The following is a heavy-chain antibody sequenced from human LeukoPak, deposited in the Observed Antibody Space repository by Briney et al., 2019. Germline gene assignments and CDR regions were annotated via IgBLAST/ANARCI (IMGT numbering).Heavy chain of an antibody. J-gene: IGHJ6*03. CDR2: IYTSGST. V-gene: IGHV4-61*02. D-gene: IGHD3-10*01. CDR1: GGSISSGSYY. CDR3: ARESLSNYYGYYYYMDV. Sequence: PSETLSLTCTVSGGSISSGSYYWSWIRQPAGKGLEWIGRIYTSGSTNYNPSLKSRVTISVDTSKNQFSLKLSSVTAADTAVYYCARESLSNYYGYYYYMDVWGKGTTVTISS.